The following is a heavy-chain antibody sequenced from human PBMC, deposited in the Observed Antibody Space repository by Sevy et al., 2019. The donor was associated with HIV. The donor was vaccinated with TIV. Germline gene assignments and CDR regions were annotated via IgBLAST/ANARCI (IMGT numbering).Heavy chain of an antibody. D-gene: IGHD5-18*01. Sequence: GGSLRLSCTASGFTFRRNSMNWVRQAPGKGLEWLAYINTLSDTIKYADSVKGRFTISRDNAKNSLYLQMNSLRAEDTAVYYCARVRYNYGSYYFDYWGQGTLVTVSS. CDR1: GFTFRRNS. CDR3: ARVRYNYGSYYFDY. CDR2: INTLSDTI. V-gene: IGHV3-48*01. J-gene: IGHJ4*02.